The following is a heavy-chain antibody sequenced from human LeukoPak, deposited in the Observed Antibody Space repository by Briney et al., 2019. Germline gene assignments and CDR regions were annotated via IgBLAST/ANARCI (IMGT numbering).Heavy chain of an antibody. Sequence: GGSLRLSCTASGVMFPSYWMTWVRQAPGKGLEWVANIKQDGSEKYYVDSVKGRFTISRDNAKNSVYLQMNSLRAEDTAVYYCARRHHFGFLDSWGQGTLVTVSS. CDR1: GVMFPSYW. J-gene: IGHJ4*02. CDR3: ARRHHFGFLDS. V-gene: IGHV3-7*04. D-gene: IGHD3-10*01. CDR2: IKQDGSEK.